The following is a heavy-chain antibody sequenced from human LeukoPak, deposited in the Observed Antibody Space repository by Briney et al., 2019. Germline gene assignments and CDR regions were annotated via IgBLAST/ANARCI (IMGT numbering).Heavy chain of an antibody. D-gene: IGHD6-13*01. CDR3: AMAYSISWDYFDY. V-gene: IGHV4-59*01. J-gene: IGHJ4*02. Sequence: SETLSLTCTVSGGSIRGAFWTWIRQPPGKGLEWIGYIYYSGSTNYSASLKSRVTIAVDTSKNQFSLRLSSVTAADTAVYYCAMAYSISWDYFDYWGQGTLVTVSS. CDR1: GGSIRGAF. CDR2: IYYSGST.